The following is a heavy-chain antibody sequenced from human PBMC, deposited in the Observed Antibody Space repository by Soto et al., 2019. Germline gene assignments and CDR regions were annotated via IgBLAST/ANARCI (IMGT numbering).Heavy chain of an antibody. CDR1: GFTFSSYG. Sequence: QVQLVESGGGVVQPGRSLILSCAASGFTFSSYGMHWVRQAPGKGLEWVAVISYDGSNKYYADSVKGRFTISRDNSKNTLYLQMNSLRAEDTAVYYCARVVWVATTNYGMDVWGQGTTVTVSS. D-gene: IGHD5-12*01. V-gene: IGHV3-30*03. J-gene: IGHJ6*02. CDR2: ISYDGSNK. CDR3: ARVVWVATTNYGMDV.